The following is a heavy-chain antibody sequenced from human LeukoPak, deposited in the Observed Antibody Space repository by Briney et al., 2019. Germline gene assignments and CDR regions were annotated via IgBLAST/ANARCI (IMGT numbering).Heavy chain of an antibody. CDR1: GFTFSNAW. CDR2: IKSKTDGGTT. Sequence: PGGSLRLSCAASGFTFSNAWMSWVRQAPGKGLEWVGRIKSKTDGGTTDYAAPVKGRFTISRDDSKNTLYLQMNSLKTEDTAVYYCTTDSFPSGWHKLFDYWGQGTLVTVSS. V-gene: IGHV3-15*01. D-gene: IGHD6-19*01. CDR3: TTDSFPSGWHKLFDY. J-gene: IGHJ4*02.